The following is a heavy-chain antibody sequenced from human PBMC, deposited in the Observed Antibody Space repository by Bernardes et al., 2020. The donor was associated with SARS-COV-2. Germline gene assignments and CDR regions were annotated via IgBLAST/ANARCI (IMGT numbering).Heavy chain of an antibody. CDR1: GGSFSGY. CDR3: TRHGGRHFDF. Sequence: LSLTCAVYGGSFSGYWSWIRQPPGQGLEWIGEINHSGGTKYNPSLKSRVSISVDTSKNQFSLRLNSLTAADTAVYYCTRHGGRHFDFWDQGTLVTVSS. CDR2: INHSGGT. V-gene: IGHV4-34*01. D-gene: IGHD2-15*01. J-gene: IGHJ4*02.